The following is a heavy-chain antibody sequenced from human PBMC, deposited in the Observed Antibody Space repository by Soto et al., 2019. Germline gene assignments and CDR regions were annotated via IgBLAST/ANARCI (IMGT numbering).Heavy chain of an antibody. J-gene: IGHJ4*02. V-gene: IGHV3-23*01. Sequence: GGSLRLSCAASGFTFSSYAMSWVRQAPGKGLEWVSAISGSGGSTYYADSVKGRFTISRDNSKDTLYLQMNSLRAEDTAVYYCARSNRGIAVAGFDYWGQGTLVTVSS. CDR2: ISGSGGST. CDR1: GFTFSSYA. D-gene: IGHD6-19*01. CDR3: ARSNRGIAVAGFDY.